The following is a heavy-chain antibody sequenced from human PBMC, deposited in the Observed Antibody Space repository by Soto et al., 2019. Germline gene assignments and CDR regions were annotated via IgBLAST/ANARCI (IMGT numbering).Heavy chain of an antibody. J-gene: IGHJ4*02. V-gene: IGHV4-4*07. CDR1: GGSINTFY. Sequence: QVRLQESGPGLLKPSETLSLTCTVSGGSINTFYWSWVRQPAGKGLEWIGRIFSSGSTSFNPSLGRRVALLVDTAKNPFSLNLSSVTAADMAVYYCAREGSYSAYNFAHGIQLWSFDFWGQGALVTVSS. D-gene: IGHD5-12*01. CDR2: IFSSGST. CDR3: AREGSYSAYNFAHGIQLWSFDF.